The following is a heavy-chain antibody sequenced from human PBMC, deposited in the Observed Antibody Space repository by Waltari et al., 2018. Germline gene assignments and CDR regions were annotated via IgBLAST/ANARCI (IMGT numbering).Heavy chain of an antibody. D-gene: IGHD6-6*01. CDR1: GGSISSSSYY. J-gene: IGHJ4*02. CDR2: IYYSGST. Sequence: QLQLQESGPGLVKPSATLSLTCTVSGGSISSSSYYWGWIRQPPGKGLEWIGSIYYSGSTYYNPSLKRRVTISVDTSKNQFSLKLSSVTAADTAVYYCARHGSVGIAARPDYFDYWGQGTLVTVSS. V-gene: IGHV4-39*01. CDR3: ARHGSVGIAARPDYFDY.